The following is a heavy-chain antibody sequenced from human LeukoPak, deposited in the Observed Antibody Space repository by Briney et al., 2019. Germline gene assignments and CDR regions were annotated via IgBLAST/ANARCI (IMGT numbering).Heavy chain of an antibody. CDR1: GFTFSSYS. J-gene: IGHJ4*02. Sequence: GGSLRLSCAASGFTFSSYSMNWVRQAPGKGLEWVSYISSSSSTIYYADSVKGRFTISRDNAKNSLYLQMNSLRAEDTAVYYCANHLEAGTLFEGYWGQGTLVTVSS. D-gene: IGHD6-13*01. CDR3: ANHLEAGTLFEGY. V-gene: IGHV3-48*01. CDR2: ISSSSSTI.